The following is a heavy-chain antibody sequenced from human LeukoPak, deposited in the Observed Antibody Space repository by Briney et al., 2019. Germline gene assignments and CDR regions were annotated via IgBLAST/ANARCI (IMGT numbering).Heavy chain of an antibody. Sequence: PGGSLRLSCGASGFTFSNYWMSWVRQAPGKGLEWVADIKEDGSEKCCVASVKGRFTISRDNAKNSLYLQMNSLRAEDTAVYYCARDGSGRERGSGWYSAMDVWGQGTTVTVSS. J-gene: IGHJ6*02. CDR3: ARDGSGRERGSGWYSAMDV. CDR1: GFTFSNYW. D-gene: IGHD6-19*01. CDR2: IKEDGSEK. V-gene: IGHV3-7*04.